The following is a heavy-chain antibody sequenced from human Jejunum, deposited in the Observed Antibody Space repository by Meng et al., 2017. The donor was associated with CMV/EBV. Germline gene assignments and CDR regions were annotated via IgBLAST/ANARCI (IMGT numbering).Heavy chain of an antibody. V-gene: IGHV1-2*02. Sequence: FPCFYIPWVRQAPGRGLEWMGWINPKSGGTNNAQKFQGRVTLTMDTSISTAYMELSRLTSDDTAVYYCARCRHNYDTRGYYTMNYWGQGTLVTVSS. CDR1: FPCFY. D-gene: IGHD3-22*01. CDR2: INPKSGGT. J-gene: IGHJ4*02. CDR3: ARCRHNYDTRGYYTMNY.